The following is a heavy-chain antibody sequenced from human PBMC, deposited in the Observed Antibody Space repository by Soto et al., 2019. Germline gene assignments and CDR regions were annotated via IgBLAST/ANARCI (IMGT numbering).Heavy chain of an antibody. CDR2: ISYDGSNK. V-gene: IGHV3-30-3*01. D-gene: IGHD6-13*01. J-gene: IGHJ4*02. CDR1: GFTFSSYA. CDR3: ARVQVAAAGGGPFDY. Sequence: QVQLVESGGGVVQPGRSLRLSCAASGFTFSSYAMHWVRQAPGKGLEWVAVISYDGSNKYYADSVKGRFTISRDNSKNTLYLQMNSLRAEDTAVYYCARVQVAAAGGGPFDYWGQGTLVTVSS.